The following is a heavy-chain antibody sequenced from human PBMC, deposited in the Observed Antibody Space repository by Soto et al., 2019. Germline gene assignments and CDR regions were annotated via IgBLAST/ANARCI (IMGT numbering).Heavy chain of an antibody. CDR3: ARDNLVVISYYYYGMDV. D-gene: IGHD3-22*01. CDR2: ISSSSSYI. J-gene: IGHJ6*02. V-gene: IGHV3-21*01. Sequence: EVQLVESGGGLVKPGGSLRLSCAASGFTFSSYSMNWVRQAPGKGLEWVSSISSSSSYIYYADSVKGRFTISRDNAKNSLYLQMNSLRAEDTAVYYCARDNLVVISYYYYGMDVWGQGTTVTVSS. CDR1: GFTFSSYS.